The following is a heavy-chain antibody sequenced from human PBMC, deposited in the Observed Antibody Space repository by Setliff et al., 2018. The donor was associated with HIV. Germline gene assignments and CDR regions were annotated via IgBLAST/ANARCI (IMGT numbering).Heavy chain of an antibody. D-gene: IGHD3-3*01. CDR2: INHSGNS. CDR1: GGSFSDVF. CDR3: ARGWILGWFPYFDS. Sequence: SETLSLTCAVYGGSFSDVFWSWLRQPPGKGLEWIGEINHSGNSNYNPSLKGRVSISVDTSKQQFSLNLTSLTAADTAVYYCARGWILGWFPYFDSWGQGTLVTVSS. J-gene: IGHJ4*02. V-gene: IGHV4-34*01.